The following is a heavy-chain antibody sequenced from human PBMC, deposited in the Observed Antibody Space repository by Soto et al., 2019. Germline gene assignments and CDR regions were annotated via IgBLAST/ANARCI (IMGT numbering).Heavy chain of an antibody. Sequence: WVSXRLSCSASGCTFSDYYMIWVRQAPGKGLEWVSYISSSGSTIYYADSVKGRLTISRYNAKNSLYLQMNSLRAEDTAVYYCETKLDIDPTGWLDTWGPGTLVTVSS. J-gene: IGHJ5*02. D-gene: IGHD1-1*01. CDR2: ISSSGSTI. V-gene: IGHV3-11*01. CDR3: ETKLDIDPTGWLDT. CDR1: GCTFSDYY.